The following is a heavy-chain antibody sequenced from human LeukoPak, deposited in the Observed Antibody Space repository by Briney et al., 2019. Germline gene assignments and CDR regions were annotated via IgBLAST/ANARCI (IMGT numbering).Heavy chain of an antibody. CDR2: ISAYNGNT. CDR1: GYTFTSYG. D-gene: IGHD6-13*01. V-gene: IGHV1-18*01. J-gene: IGHJ6*02. CDR3: ARDNREGIPDTDDYYHFAMDV. Sequence: ASVKVSCKASGYTFTSYGISWVRQAPGQGLEWMGWISAYNGNTNYAQKLQGRVTMTTDTSTSTAYMELRSLRSDDTAVYYCARDNREGIPDTDDYYHFAMDVWGQGTTVTVSS.